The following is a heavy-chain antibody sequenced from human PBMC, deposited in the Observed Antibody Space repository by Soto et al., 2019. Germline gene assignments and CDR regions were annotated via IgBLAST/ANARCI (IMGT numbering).Heavy chain of an antibody. CDR2: IHPSGQPI. J-gene: IGHJ3*01. Sequence: EVQLVESGGGLIQPGGSLRLSCAASGFTFSTSEMYWVRQAPGKGLEWVSYIHPSGQPIFYADSVKGRFTISRDNAKNSLYLQMSSLRAEDSALYYCARRASRWGQGTMVTVSS. CDR3: ARRASR. V-gene: IGHV3-48*03. D-gene: IGHD1-26*01. CDR1: GFTFSTSE.